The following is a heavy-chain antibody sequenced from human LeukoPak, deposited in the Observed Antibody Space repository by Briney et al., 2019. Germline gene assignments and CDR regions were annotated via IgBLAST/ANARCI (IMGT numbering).Heavy chain of an antibody. CDR2: INHSGST. V-gene: IGHV4-34*01. J-gene: IGHJ4*02. CDR3: ARDDDSSGYEYFDY. CDR1: GGSISSYY. Sequence: PSETLSLTCTVSGGSISSYYRSWIRQPPGKGLEWIGEINHSGSTNYNPSLKSRVTISVDTSKNQFSLKLSSVTAADTAVYYCARDDDSSGYEYFDYWGQGTLVTVSS. D-gene: IGHD3-22*01.